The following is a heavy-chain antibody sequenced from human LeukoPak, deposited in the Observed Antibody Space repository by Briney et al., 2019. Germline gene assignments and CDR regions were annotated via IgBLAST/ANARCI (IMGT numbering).Heavy chain of an antibody. D-gene: IGHD1-1*01. Sequence: GGSLRLSCAASGFTFDDYAMHWVRQAPGKGLEWVSGISWNSGSIGYADSVKGRFTISRDNSKNTLYLQMNSLRAEDTAVYYCASTTYNWNDAYYYYGMDVWGKGTTVTVSS. CDR2: ISWNSGSI. CDR1: GFTFDDYA. V-gene: IGHV3-9*01. J-gene: IGHJ6*04. CDR3: ASTTYNWNDAYYYYGMDV.